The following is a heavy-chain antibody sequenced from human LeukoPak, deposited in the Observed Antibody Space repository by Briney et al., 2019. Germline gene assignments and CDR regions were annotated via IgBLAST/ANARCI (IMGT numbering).Heavy chain of an antibody. V-gene: IGHV4-34*01. J-gene: IGHJ4*02. Sequence: ASETLSLTCAVYGGSFSGYYWSWIRQPPGKGLEWIGEINHSGSTNYNPSLKSRVTISVDTSKNQFSLKLSSVTAADTAVYYCARAGIAAAGDYWGQGTLVTVSS. CDR1: GGSFSGYY. CDR3: ARAGIAAAGDY. D-gene: IGHD6-13*01. CDR2: INHSGST.